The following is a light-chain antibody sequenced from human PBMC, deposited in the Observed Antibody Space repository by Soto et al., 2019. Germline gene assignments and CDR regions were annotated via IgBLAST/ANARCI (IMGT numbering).Light chain of an antibody. CDR2: DVS. CDR1: SSDVGGYNY. V-gene: IGLV2-14*01. Sequence: QSAPTQPASVSASPGQSITISCTGTSSDVGGYNYVSWYQQHPGKAPKLLIYDVSNRPSGVSVRFSGSKSGDTASLSISGLQAEDEADYYCSSYTSSNTFVFGTGTKVTVL. J-gene: IGLJ1*01. CDR3: SSYTSSNTFV.